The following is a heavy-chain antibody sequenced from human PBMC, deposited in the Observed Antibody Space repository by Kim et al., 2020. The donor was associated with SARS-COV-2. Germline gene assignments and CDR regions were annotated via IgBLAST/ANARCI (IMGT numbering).Heavy chain of an antibody. CDR2: ISGSGGST. Sequence: GGSLRLSCAASGFTFSSYAMSWVRQAPGKGLEWVSAISGSGGSTYYADSVKGRFTISRDNSKNTLYLQMNSLRAEDTAVYYCAKDLLPSSSGWHNWFDPWGQGTLVTVSS. CDR3: AKDLLPSSSGWHNWFDP. CDR1: GFTFSSYA. J-gene: IGHJ5*02. V-gene: IGHV3-23*01. D-gene: IGHD6-19*01.